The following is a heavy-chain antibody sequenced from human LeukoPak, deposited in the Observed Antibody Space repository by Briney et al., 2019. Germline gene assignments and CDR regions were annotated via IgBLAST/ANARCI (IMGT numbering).Heavy chain of an antibody. D-gene: IGHD1-26*01. CDR2: GST. J-gene: IGHJ4*02. Sequence: GSTSYAQKFQGRVTMTRDTSTSTVYMELSSLRSEDTAVYYCARDFGSGSYLEPIYYFDYWGQGTLVTVSS. CDR3: ARDFGSGSYLEPIYYFDY. V-gene: IGHV1-46*01.